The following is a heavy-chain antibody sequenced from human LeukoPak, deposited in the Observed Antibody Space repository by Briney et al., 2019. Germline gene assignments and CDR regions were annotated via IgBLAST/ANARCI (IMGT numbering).Heavy chain of an antibody. J-gene: IGHJ4*02. CDR1: GFTFSDYW. CDR3: TRESGGASAGHDY. V-gene: IGHV3-74*03. D-gene: IGHD4/OR15-4a*01. Sequence: GGSLRLSCAASGFTFSDYWMQWVRQAPGKGLVWVSRIKSDGSRITYADSVKGRFTISRDNTKSTLYLQMNSLREEDTAVYYCTRESGGASAGHDYWGQGTLVAASS. CDR2: IKSDGSRI.